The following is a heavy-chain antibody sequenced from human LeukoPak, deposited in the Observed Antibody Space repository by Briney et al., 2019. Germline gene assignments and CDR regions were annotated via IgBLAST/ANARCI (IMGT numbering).Heavy chain of an antibody. Sequence: GGSLRLSCAASGFTFNSYAMSWVRQAPGKGLEWVANIKQDGSKKSYVDSVKGRFTISRDNAKNSLYLQMNSLRAEDTAIYYCTRVGHIDEGIDYWGQGTLVTVSS. CDR2: IKQDGSKK. V-gene: IGHV3-7*04. D-gene: IGHD3-9*01. CDR1: GFTFNSYA. CDR3: TRVGHIDEGIDY. J-gene: IGHJ4*02.